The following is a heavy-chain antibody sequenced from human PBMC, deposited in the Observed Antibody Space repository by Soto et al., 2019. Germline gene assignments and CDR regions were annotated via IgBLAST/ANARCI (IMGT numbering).Heavy chain of an antibody. J-gene: IGHJ6*02. Sequence: SETLSLTCTVSGGSISSGGYYWSWIRQHPGKGLEWIGYIYYSGSTYYNPSLKSRVTMSVDTSKNQFSLKLSSVTAADTAVYYCARMAPRDYYYYGMDVWGQGTTVT. CDR2: IYYSGST. V-gene: IGHV4-31*03. CDR3: ARMAPRDYYYYGMDV. CDR1: GGSISSGGYY.